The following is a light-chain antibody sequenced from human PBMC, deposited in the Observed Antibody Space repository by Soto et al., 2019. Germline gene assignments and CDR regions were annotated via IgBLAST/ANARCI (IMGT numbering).Light chain of an antibody. CDR1: SSNIGNNY. CDR2: DNN. CDR3: ATWDDSLSAAV. Sequence: QPVLTQPPSVSAAPGQKVTISCSGSSSNIGNNYVSWYQQLPGTAPKLLIYDNNKRPSGIPDRFSGSKSGTSATLGITGLQTGDEADYYCATWDDSLSAAVFGGGTKLTVL. J-gene: IGLJ2*01. V-gene: IGLV1-51*01.